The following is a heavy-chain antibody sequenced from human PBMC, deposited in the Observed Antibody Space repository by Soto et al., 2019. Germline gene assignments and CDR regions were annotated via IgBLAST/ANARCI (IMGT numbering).Heavy chain of an antibody. CDR1: GGSVSSGSCY. V-gene: IGHV4-61*01. J-gene: IGHJ4*02. D-gene: IGHD5-18*01. Sequence: PSETLSLTCTVSGGSVSSGSCYWSWIRQPPGKGLEWIGYIYYSGSTNYNPSLKSRVTISVDTSKNQFSLKLSSVTAADTAVYYCARTVGYSYLYYFDYWGQGTLVTVSS. CDR2: IYYSGST. CDR3: ARTVGYSYLYYFDY.